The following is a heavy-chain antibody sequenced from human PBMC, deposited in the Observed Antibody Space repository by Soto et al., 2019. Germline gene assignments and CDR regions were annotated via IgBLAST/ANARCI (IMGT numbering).Heavy chain of an antibody. J-gene: IGHJ5*02. V-gene: IGHV4-31*03. CDR1: GGSISSGGYY. D-gene: IGHD5-18*01. Sequence: SETLSLTCTVSGGSISSGGYYWSWIRQHPGKGLEWIGYIYYSGSTYYNPSLKSRVTISVDTSKNQFSLKLSSVTAADTAVYYCARVGGYSYGINWFDPWGQGTLVTVSS. CDR2: IYYSGST. CDR3: ARVGGYSYGINWFDP.